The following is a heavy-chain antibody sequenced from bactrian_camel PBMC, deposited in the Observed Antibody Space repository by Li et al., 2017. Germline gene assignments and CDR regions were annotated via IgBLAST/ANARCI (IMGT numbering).Heavy chain of an antibody. CDR3: AAVTGCSLTPWLRGPGQKSGPIN. V-gene: IGHV3S53*01. J-gene: IGHJ4*01. D-gene: IGHD3*01. CDR1: VDRDHSYC. CDR2: ITSGGRT. Sequence: HVQLVESGGGSAQAGGSLRLSCATTVDRDHSYCMAWFRQTPGKERETVATITSGGRTYYTGSSSMKGRFAISQDNAKNTVYLQLSSLKPEDTAMYYCAAVTGCSLTPWLRGPGQKSGPINWGQGTQVTVS.